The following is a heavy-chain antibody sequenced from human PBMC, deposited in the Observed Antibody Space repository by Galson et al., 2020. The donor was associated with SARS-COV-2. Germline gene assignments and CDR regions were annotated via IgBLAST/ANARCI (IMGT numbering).Heavy chain of an antibody. J-gene: IGHJ6*02. CDR1: GYSFTSYW. D-gene: IGHD5-12*01. V-gene: IGHV5-10-1*01. Sequence: KIGESLKISCKGSGYSFTSYWISWVRQMPGKGLEWMGRIDPSDSYTNYSPSFQGHVTISADKSISTAYLQWSSLKASDTAMYYCARQWRSPIVATILHGMDVWGQGTTVTVS. CDR3: ARQWRSPIVATILHGMDV. CDR2: IDPSDSYT.